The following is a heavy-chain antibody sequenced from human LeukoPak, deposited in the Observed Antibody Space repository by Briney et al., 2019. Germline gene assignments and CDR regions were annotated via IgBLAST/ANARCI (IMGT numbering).Heavy chain of an antibody. CDR3: AKAASSSWPSYYSGMDV. V-gene: IGHV3-23*01. CDR1: GFTFSSYA. Sequence: GGSLRLSCAASGFTFSSYAMSWVRQAPGKGLEWVSTISSSAGSTYYADSVKGRFTISRDNSKNTLYLQMNSLRAEDTAVYYCAKAASSSWPSYYSGMDVWGQGTTVTVSS. J-gene: IGHJ6*02. CDR2: ISSSAGST. D-gene: IGHD6-13*01.